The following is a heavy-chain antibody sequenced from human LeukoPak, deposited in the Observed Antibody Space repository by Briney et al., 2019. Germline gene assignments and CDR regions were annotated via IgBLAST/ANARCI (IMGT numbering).Heavy chain of an antibody. CDR3: ARVGNNYYDSSGYYSDYFDY. V-gene: IGHV3-21*01. CDR1: GFTFSSYS. J-gene: IGHJ4*02. D-gene: IGHD3-22*01. Sequence: PGGSLRLSCAASGFTFSSYSMNWVRQAPGKGLEWVSSNSSSSSYIYYADSVKGRFTISGDNAKNSLYLQMNSLRAEDTAVYYCARVGNNYYDSSGYYSDYFDYWGQGTLVTVSS. CDR2: NSSSSSYI.